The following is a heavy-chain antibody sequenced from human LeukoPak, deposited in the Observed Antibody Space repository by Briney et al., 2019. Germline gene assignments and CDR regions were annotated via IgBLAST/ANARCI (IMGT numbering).Heavy chain of an antibody. V-gene: IGHV3-73*01. J-gene: IGHJ6*02. D-gene: IGHD4-23*01. Sequence: GGALRLSRAASGFTFSVSSIHCVPQASGKGLECVAHIKTKAESYPTAYVAWVKGRFTISRDNSKKTAYMQMDSLKTEDTAMYYCTRLSGGNSDCYYYGLDVWGQGNTVTVS. CDR3: TRLSGGNSDCYYYGLDV. CDR1: GFTFSVSS. CDR2: IKTKAESYPT.